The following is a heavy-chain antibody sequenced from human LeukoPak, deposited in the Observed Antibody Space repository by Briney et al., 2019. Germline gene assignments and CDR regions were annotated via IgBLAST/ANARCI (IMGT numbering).Heavy chain of an antibody. V-gene: IGHV3-48*03. D-gene: IGHD2-15*01. CDR1: GFTFSDYE. CDR2: ISNSGRKI. Sequence: GGSLRLSCAASGFTFSDYEMNWVREAPGKGLEWVSYISNSGRKIYYADSVKGRFTISRDKAKNSVYMQMNSLTADDTAIYFCAKGPRHPSEFCSRGTCAPTYDVWGQGTLVTVSS. CDR3: AKGPRHPSEFCSRGTCAPTYDV. J-gene: IGHJ4*02.